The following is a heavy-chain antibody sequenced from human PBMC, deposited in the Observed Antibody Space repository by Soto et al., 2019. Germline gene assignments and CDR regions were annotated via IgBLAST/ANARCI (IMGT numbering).Heavy chain of an antibody. J-gene: IGHJ4*02. CDR1: GFTFTNAW. V-gene: IGHV3-15*01. CDR3: TTGGSYFNS. CDR2: IKSKSDGGTA. D-gene: IGHD3-10*01. Sequence: PGGSLRLSCAASGFTFTNAWLSWLRQAPGKGLEWVGRIKSKSDGGTAEYAAPVKGTFTISRDDSKNMLYLQMNSLKTDDTAVYYCTTGGSYFNSWGQGTLVTVSS.